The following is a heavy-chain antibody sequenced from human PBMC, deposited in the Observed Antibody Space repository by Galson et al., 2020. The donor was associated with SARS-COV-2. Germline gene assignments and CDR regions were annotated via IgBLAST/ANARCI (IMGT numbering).Heavy chain of an antibody. D-gene: IGHD3-10*01. V-gene: IGHV4-30-2*01. CDR2: IYHSGST. Sequence: SETLSLTCAVSGGSISSGGYYWSWIRQPPGKGLEWIVYIYHSGSTYYNPSLKSRVTISVDRSKNQFSLKLSSVTAADTAVYYWARVGGFGDSGDWFDPWGQGTLVTVSS. J-gene: IGHJ5*02. CDR1: GGSISSGGYY. CDR3: ARVGGFGDSGDWFDP.